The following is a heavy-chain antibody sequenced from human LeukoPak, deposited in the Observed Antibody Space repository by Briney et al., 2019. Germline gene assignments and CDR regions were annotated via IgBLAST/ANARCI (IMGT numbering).Heavy chain of an antibody. D-gene: IGHD3-16*02. J-gene: IGHJ4*02. CDR1: GSTLTELS. V-gene: IGHV1-24*01. Sequence: ASVKLSCKVSGSTLTELSMHWVRHAPGKGLEWIGSFDPEDGETIYAQKFQGRVTMTEDTSTDTAYMELSSLRSEDTAVYYCATDLPYDYVWGSYPYWGQGTLVTVSS. CDR2: FDPEDGET. CDR3: ATDLPYDYVWGSYPY.